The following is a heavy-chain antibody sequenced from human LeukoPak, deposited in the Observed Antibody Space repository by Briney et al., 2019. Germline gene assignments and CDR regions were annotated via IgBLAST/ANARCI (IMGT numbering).Heavy chain of an antibody. J-gene: IGHJ6*03. D-gene: IGHD6-19*01. CDR3: AKGSKAVLFTRDHYMDV. CDR2: VSDSGGRT. CDR1: GFTFSSYA. V-gene: IGHV3-23*01. Sequence: PGGSLRLSCAGSGFTFSSYAVNWVRQAPGKGLEWVSIVSDSGGRTYYADSVRGRFTISRDNSKNTLYLQMNSLRAEDTAVYFCAKGSKAVLFTRDHYMDVWGKGTTVTISS.